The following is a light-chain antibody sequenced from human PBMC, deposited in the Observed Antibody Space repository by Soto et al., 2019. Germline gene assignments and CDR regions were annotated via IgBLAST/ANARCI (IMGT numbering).Light chain of an antibody. CDR2: EGS. Sequence: QSALTQPASVSGSPGQSITISCTGTRSDVGRYNLVSWYQQSPGKAPKLIIYEGSKRPSGVANRFSGYKSGNTASLTISGLQAEDEADDHCCSYAGSTTYVFGAGTKVTVL. CDR1: RSDVGRYNL. V-gene: IGLV2-23*01. J-gene: IGLJ1*01. CDR3: CSYAGSTTYV.